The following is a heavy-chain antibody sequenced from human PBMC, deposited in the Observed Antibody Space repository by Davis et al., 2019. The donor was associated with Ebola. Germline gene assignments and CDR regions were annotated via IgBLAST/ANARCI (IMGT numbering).Heavy chain of an antibody. Sequence: SDTLSLTCTVSGGSISTYHWSWIRQPPGKGPEWIGSIYHSGSTYYNPSLQSRVTIAVDRSKKQFSLKLSSVTAADTAVYYCSRGRKIWLRGMDVWGKGTTVTVSS. CDR3: SRGRKIWLRGMDV. J-gene: IGHJ6*04. CDR2: IYHSGST. V-gene: IGHV4-59*12. D-gene: IGHD5-18*01. CDR1: GGSISTYH.